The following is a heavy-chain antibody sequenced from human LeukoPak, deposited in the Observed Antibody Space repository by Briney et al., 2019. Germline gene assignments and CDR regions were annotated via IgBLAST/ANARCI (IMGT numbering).Heavy chain of an antibody. CDR3: ARDLTYYYDSSASY. D-gene: IGHD3-22*01. CDR2: ISSSSSTI. Sequence: GGSLRLSCAASRFTFSSYSMNWVRQAPGKGLEWVSYISSSSSTIYYADSVKGRLTISRDNVKNSLYLQMNSLRAEDTAVYYCARDLTYYYDSSASYWGQGTLVTVSS. J-gene: IGHJ1*01. V-gene: IGHV3-48*01. CDR1: RFTFSSYS.